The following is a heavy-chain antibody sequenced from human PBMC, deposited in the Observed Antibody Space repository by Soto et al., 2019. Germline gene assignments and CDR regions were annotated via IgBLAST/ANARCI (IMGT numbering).Heavy chain of an antibody. Sequence: QPGGSLRLSCAASGFTFSGDWMHWVHQAPGKGLEWVSHLNGGGGRIYYADSVKGRFTISRDNSKNTLYLQMNSLRAEDTAVYYCANFPHMVLRYFDWLPTLFAYWGQGTLVTVSS. D-gene: IGHD3-9*01. CDR3: ANFPHMVLRYFDWLPTLFAY. J-gene: IGHJ4*02. V-gene: IGHV3-23*01. CDR1: GFTFSGDW. CDR2: LNGGGGRI.